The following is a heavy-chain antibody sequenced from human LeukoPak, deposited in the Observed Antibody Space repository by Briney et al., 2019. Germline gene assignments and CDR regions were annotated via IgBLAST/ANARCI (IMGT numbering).Heavy chain of an antibody. CDR1: GYTFTDYY. CDR2: ITPNFGGT. Sequence: ASVTVSCTASGYTFTDYYIHWVRQAPGQGLEWMGWITPNFGGTNYAQKFQGRVTMTRDTSISTAYMELSRLTSDDTAVYYCARESCSSTNCYVRPLNWFDPWGQGTLVSVSS. J-gene: IGHJ5*02. D-gene: IGHD2-2*01. CDR3: ARESCSSTNCYVRPLNWFDP. V-gene: IGHV1-2*02.